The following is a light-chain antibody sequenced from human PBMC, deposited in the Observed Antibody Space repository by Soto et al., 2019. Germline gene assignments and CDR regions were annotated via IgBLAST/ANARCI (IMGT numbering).Light chain of an antibody. CDR2: DAS. J-gene: IGKJ2*01. CDR1: QSVSSH. Sequence: EIVLTQSPASLSLSPGERATLSCRASQSVSSHLAWYQQKPGQAPRLLIYDASNRATGIPARFSGSGSGTDFTLTISSLEPEDFAVYYCQQRSNWPPTFGQGTKLEIK. CDR3: QQRSNWPPT. V-gene: IGKV3-11*01.